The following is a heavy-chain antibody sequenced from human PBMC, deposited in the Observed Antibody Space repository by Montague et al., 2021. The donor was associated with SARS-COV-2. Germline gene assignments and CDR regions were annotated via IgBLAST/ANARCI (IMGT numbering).Heavy chain of an antibody. CDR2: IDWDDDK. CDR1: GFSLSTSGTC. Sequence: PALVKPTQTLTLTCAFSGFSLSTSGTCVSWIRQPPGKALEWLARIDWDDDKYYSTSLKTRLTISKDTSKNQVVLTMTNMDPVDTATYYCARTTMITFGGVIVPFDYWGQGTLVTVSS. V-gene: IGHV2-70*11. J-gene: IGHJ4*02. CDR3: ARTTMITFGGVIVPFDY. D-gene: IGHD3-16*02.